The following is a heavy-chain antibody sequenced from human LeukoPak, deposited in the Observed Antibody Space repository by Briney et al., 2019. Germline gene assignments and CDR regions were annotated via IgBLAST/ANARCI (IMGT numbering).Heavy chain of an antibody. Sequence: ASVKVSCKASGYTFTGYYMHWVRQAPGQGLEWMGWINPNSGGTNYAQKFQGRVTMTRDTSISTAYMELSRLRSDDTAVYYCAGFRSSSWYYYGMNVWGQGTTVTLSS. V-gene: IGHV1-2*02. CDR3: AGFRSSSWYYYGMNV. CDR2: INPNSGGT. CDR1: GYTFTGYY. D-gene: IGHD6-13*01. J-gene: IGHJ6*02.